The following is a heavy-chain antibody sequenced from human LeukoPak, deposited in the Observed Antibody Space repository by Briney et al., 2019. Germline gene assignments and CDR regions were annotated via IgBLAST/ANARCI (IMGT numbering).Heavy chain of an antibody. CDR1: GYTLTELS. Sequence: ASVKVSCKVSGYTLTELSMHWVRQAPGKGLEWMGGFDPEDGETIYAQKFHGRVTMTEDTSTDTAYMELSSLRSEDTAVYYCATGGGSYPTNGYYYYYGMDVWGQGTTVTVSS. V-gene: IGHV1-24*01. CDR3: ATGGGSYPTNGYYYYYGMDV. D-gene: IGHD1-26*01. CDR2: FDPEDGET. J-gene: IGHJ6*02.